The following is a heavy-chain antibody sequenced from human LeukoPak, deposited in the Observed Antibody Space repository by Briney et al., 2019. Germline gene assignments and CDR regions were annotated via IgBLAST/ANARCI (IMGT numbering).Heavy chain of an antibody. D-gene: IGHD2-21*02. CDR1: DGSISSGGYY. V-gene: IGHV4-39*07. CDR2: IYYSGST. Sequence: SQTLSLTCTVSDGSISSGGYYWSWIRQPPGKGLEWIGSIYYSGSTYYNPPLKSRVTISVDTSKNQFSLKLSSVTAADTAVYYCASLIACGGDCLGGFDYWGQGTLVTVSS. CDR3: ASLIACGGDCLGGFDY. J-gene: IGHJ4*02.